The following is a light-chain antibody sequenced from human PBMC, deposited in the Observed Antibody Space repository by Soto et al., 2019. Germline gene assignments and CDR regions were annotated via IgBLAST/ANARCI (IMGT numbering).Light chain of an antibody. Sequence: IVLTQSPAPLSLSPGERAPLSRRASQSISRSLAWYQQKPGQAPRLLIYDASNRATGIPARFSGSGSGTDFTLSISRLEPEDFAVYYCQQYANSPLLTFGGGTKVDIK. J-gene: IGKJ4*01. CDR1: QSISRS. CDR2: DAS. V-gene: IGKV3-11*01. CDR3: QQYANSPLLT.